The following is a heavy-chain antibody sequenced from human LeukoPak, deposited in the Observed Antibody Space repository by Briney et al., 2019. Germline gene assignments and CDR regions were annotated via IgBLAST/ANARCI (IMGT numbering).Heavy chain of an antibody. D-gene: IGHD6-13*01. J-gene: IGHJ3*02. CDR3: ARDTGRAAAGGDAFDI. Sequence: GASVKVSCKASGYTFTSYGISWVRQAPGQGLEWMGWISAYNGNTTYAQKLQGRVTMTTDTSTSTAYMELRSLRSDDTAVYYCARDTGRAAAGGDAFDIWGQGTMVTVSS. V-gene: IGHV1-18*01. CDR1: GYTFTSYG. CDR2: ISAYNGNT.